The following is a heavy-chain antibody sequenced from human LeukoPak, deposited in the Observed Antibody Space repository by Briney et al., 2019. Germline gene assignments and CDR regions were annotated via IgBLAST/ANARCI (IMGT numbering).Heavy chain of an antibody. Sequence: GASVKVSCKASGGTFSSYAISWVRQAPGQGLEWMGGIIPTFGTANYAQKFQGRVTITADESTSTAYMELSSLRSEDTAVYYCARDRRGQNIDIVVVPAALWFDPWGQGTLVTVSS. D-gene: IGHD2-2*01. CDR1: GGTFSSYA. J-gene: IGHJ5*02. V-gene: IGHV1-69*13. CDR3: ARDRRGQNIDIVVVPAALWFDP. CDR2: IIPTFGTA.